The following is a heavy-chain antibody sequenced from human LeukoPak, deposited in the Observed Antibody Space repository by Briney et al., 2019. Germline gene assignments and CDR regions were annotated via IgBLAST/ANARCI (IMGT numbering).Heavy chain of an antibody. V-gene: IGHV4-4*02. D-gene: IGHD3-10*01. CDR1: GDSISSNNW. Sequence: PSETLSLTCAVSGDSISSNNWWTWVRQPPGKGLEWIGEIYHSGTTNYNPSLKSRVTISVDTSKNQFSLKLTSVTAADTAVYYCARRGIGSTSSYKGDFDSWGQGTLVTVSS. CDR2: IYHSGTT. J-gene: IGHJ4*02. CDR3: ARRGIGSTSSYKGDFDS.